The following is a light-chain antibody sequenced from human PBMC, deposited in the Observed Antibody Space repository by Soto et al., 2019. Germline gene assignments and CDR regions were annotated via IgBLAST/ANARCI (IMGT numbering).Light chain of an antibody. J-gene: IGLJ1*01. V-gene: IGLV2-23*02. CDR1: ISNVGSYKL. CDR2: EVN. CDR3: CSSGGSPTHV. Sequence: QSFLNQPASVSGSPGQSIPISCTGTISNVGSYKLVTWYQQHPGKAPKLMIFEVNKRPSGVSNRFSGSKSGNTASLTISGLKVEDEADYYCCSSGGSPTHVFGTGTKVT.